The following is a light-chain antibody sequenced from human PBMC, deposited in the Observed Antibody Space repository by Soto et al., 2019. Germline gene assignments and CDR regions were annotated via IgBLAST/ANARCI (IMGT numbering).Light chain of an antibody. V-gene: IGLV1-47*01. CDR3: AAWDDSLSGHVV. CDR1: SSNIGSNY. J-gene: IGLJ2*01. CDR2: RSN. Sequence: QSVLTQPPSASGTPGQRVTISCSGSSSNIGSNYVYWYQQLTGTAPKLLIYRSNHRPSGVPDRFSGSKSGTSASLAISGLRSEDEADYYCAAWDDSLSGHVVFGGGTKLTVL.